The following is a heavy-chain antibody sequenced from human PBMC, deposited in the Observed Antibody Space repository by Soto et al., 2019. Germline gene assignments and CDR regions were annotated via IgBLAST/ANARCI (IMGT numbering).Heavy chain of an antibody. D-gene: IGHD3-22*01. V-gene: IGHV4-61*01. CDR1: GGSVSSGSYY. J-gene: IGHJ6*02. CDR2: IYYSGST. CDR3: ARERTPTYYYDSSGSSYGMHV. Sequence: ASETLSLTCTVSGGSVSSGSYYWSWIRQPPGKGLEWIGYIYYSGSTNYNPSLKSRVTISVDTSKNQFSLKLSSVTAADTAVYYCARERTPTYYYDSSGSSYGMHVWGQGTTVTV.